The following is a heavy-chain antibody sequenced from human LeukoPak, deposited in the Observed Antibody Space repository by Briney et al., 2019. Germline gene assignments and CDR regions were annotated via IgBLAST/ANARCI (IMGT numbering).Heavy chain of an antibody. CDR3: AADTRAGYYYYYYMDV. V-gene: IGHV3-66*01. D-gene: IGHD5-18*01. J-gene: IGHJ6*03. CDR2: IYSGGST. CDR1: GFTVSSNY. Sequence: PGGSLRLSCAASGFTVSSNYMSWVRQAPGKGLEWVSVIYSGGSTYYADSVKGRFTISRDNSKNTLYLQMNSLRAEDTAVYYCAADTRAGYYYYYYMDVWGKGTTVTISS.